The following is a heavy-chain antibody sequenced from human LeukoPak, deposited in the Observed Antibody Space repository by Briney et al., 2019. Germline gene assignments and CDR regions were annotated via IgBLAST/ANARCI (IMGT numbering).Heavy chain of an antibody. J-gene: IGHJ4*02. V-gene: IGHV1-24*01. CDR1: GYTLTELS. Sequence: ASVKVSCRVSGYTLTELSMHWVRQAPGKGLEWMGGFDPEDGETIYAQKFQGRVTMTEDTSTDTAYMELSSLRSEDTAVYYCATEEPLRDRSGYSTYYFDYWGQGTLVTVSS. CDR2: FDPEDGET. CDR3: ATEEPLRDRSGYSTYYFDY. D-gene: IGHD3-22*01.